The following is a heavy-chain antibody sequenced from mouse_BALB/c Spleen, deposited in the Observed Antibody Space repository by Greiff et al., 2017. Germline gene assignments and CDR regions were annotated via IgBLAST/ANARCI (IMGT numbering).Heavy chain of an antibody. Sequence: EVQLVESGGGLVQPGGSLKLSCAASGFTFSSYGMSWVRQTPDKRLELVATINSNGGSTYYPDSVKGRFTISRDNAKNTLYLQMSSLKSEDTAMYYCAREDYDGAWFAYWGQGTLVTVSA. CDR3: AREDYDGAWFAY. CDR1: GFTFSSYG. V-gene: IGHV5-6-3*01. CDR2: INSNGGST. J-gene: IGHJ3*01. D-gene: IGHD2-4*01.